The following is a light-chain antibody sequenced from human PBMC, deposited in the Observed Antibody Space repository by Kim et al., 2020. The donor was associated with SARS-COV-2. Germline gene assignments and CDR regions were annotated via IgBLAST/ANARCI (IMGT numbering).Light chain of an antibody. CDR1: KLGDKY. V-gene: IGLV3-1*01. CDR2: EDT. CDR3: QAWGTRTVG. J-gene: IGLJ2*01. Sequence: SYELTQPPSVSVSPGQTASITCSGDKLGDKYAYWYQQKPGQSPVLVIYEDTKRPSGIPERFSASNSENTATLTISGTQAIDEADYYCQAWGTRTVGFGGGTQLTVL.